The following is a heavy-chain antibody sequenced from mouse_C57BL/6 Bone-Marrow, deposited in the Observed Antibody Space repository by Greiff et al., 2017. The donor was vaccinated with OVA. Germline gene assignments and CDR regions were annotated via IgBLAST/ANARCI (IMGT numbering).Heavy chain of an antibody. Sequence: VQLQQSGAELVRPGTSVKISCKVSGYTFTDHTIHWMKQRPEQGLEWIGYIYPRDGSTKYNEKFKGKATLTADKSSSTAYMQLNSLTSEDSAVYFCARGDSSGYAAWFAYWGQGTLVTVSA. CDR1: GYTFTDHT. V-gene: IGHV1-78*01. D-gene: IGHD3-2*02. CDR3: ARGDSSGYAAWFAY. CDR2: IYPRDGST. J-gene: IGHJ3*01.